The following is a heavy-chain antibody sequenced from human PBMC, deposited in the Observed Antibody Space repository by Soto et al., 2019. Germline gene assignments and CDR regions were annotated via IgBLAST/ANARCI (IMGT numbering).Heavy chain of an antibody. CDR2: MNPNSGNT. J-gene: IGHJ4*02. V-gene: IGHV1-8*01. D-gene: IGHD4-17*01. CDR1: GYTFTSHD. CDR3: ARWDYGDYARFDS. Sequence: QVQLVQSGAEVKKSGASVKVSCKASGYTFTSHDINWVRQATGQGLEWMGWMNPNSGNTGYAQKFQGRVSMTRKTSISTAYMELSSLGLEDTAVYYCARWDYGDYARFDSWCQGPLVTVSS.